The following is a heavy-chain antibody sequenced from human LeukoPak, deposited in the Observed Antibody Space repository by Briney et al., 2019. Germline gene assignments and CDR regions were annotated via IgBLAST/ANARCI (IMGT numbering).Heavy chain of an antibody. CDR3: AKDLRSSSPNLFYE. V-gene: IGHV3-30*18. Sequence: GGSLRLSCAASGFTFSTDGMHWVRQAPGKGLEWVAVISYDGSNKYYGDSVKGRFTISRDNSNNILYLQMNSLRAEDTAVYYCAKDLRSSSPNLFYEWGQGTLGTVS. CDR2: ISYDGSNK. J-gene: IGHJ4*02. CDR1: GFTFSTDG. D-gene: IGHD6-6*01.